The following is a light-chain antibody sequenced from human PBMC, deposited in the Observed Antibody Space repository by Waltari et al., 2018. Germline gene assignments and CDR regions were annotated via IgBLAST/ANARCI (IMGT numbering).Light chain of an antibody. CDR3: QQRSNWPPMYT. J-gene: IGKJ2*01. CDR2: DAS. CDR1: QRVSSY. Sequence: EIVLTQPPATLSLSPGERATLSCRASQRVSSYLAWYQQKPGQAPRLLIYDASNRATVIPARFSGSGSGTDFTLTISSLEPEDFAVYYCQQRSNWPPMYTFGQGTKLEIK. V-gene: IGKV3-11*01.